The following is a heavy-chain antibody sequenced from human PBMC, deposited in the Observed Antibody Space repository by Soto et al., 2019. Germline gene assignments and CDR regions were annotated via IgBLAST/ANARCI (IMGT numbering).Heavy chain of an antibody. CDR3: VRDRGYNAFDY. J-gene: IGHJ4*02. CDR1: GFTFSTSW. Sequence: EVQLVESGGGLVQPGGSLRLSCAASGFTFSTSWMNWVRQAPGKGLEWVAGIKEDGSEKYYVDSVKGRFTISKDNAENSLELHMNRLRVEDTAVSYCVRDRGYNAFDYWGVGTLVTVSS. CDR2: IKEDGSEK. D-gene: IGHD5-12*01. V-gene: IGHV3-7*01.